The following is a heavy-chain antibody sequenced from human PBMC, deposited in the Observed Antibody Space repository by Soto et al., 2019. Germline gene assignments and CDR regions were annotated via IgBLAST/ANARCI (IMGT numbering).Heavy chain of an antibody. Sequence: QVQLQESGPGLVKPSGTLSLTCAVSSGSISSSNWWRWVRQPPGKGLEWIGEIYHSGSTNYNPSLKSRVTISVDKSKNQFSLKLSSVTAADTAVYYCARGQTTGTTFLGYYYYYMDVWGKGTTVTVSS. CDR1: SGSISSSNW. J-gene: IGHJ6*03. CDR3: ARGQTTGTTFLGYYYYYMDV. D-gene: IGHD1-7*01. V-gene: IGHV4-4*02. CDR2: IYHSGST.